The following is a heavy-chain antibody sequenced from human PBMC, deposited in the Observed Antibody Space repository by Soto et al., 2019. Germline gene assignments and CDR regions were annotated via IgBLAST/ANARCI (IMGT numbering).Heavy chain of an antibody. J-gene: IGHJ4*01. CDR3: AREENDDNSAYYYVY. CDR1: GGSVGSGSYL. D-gene: IGHD3-22*01. CDR2: IHYTGNT. Sequence: PSETLSLTCTVSGGSVGSGSYLWNWIRKSPGKGLEWVGYIHYTGNTNYNPSLKSRVSISMDMSKNQFSLKLSSVTTADTAVYYCAREENDDNSAYYYVYWGHGTLVTVS. V-gene: IGHV4-61*01.